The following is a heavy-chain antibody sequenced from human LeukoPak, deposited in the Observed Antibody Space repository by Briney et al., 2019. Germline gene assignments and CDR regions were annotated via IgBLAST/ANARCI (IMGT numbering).Heavy chain of an antibody. D-gene: IGHD1-26*01. CDR2: IIPIFGTA. CDR1: GGTFSSYA. CDR3: ASQRGPVIYSGSPGAFDI. V-gene: IGHV1-69*05. J-gene: IGHJ3*02. Sequence: GASVKVSCKSSGGTFSSYAISWVRQAPGQGLEWMGEIIPIFGTANYAQKFQGRVTITTDESTSTAYMELSSLRSEDTAVYYCASQRGPVIYSGSPGAFDIWGQGTMVTVSS.